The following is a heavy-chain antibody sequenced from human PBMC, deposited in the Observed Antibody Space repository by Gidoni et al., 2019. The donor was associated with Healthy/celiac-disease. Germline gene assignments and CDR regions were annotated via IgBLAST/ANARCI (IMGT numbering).Heavy chain of an antibody. J-gene: IGHJ3*02. CDR2: IIPIFGTA. CDR1: GGTFSSYA. Sequence: QVQLVQSGAEVKKPGSSVKVSCKASGGTFSSYAISWVRQAPGQGLEWMGGIIPIFGTANYAQKFQGRVTITADKSTSTAYMELSSLRSEDTAVYYCARVVAYCGGDCYSGAFDIWGQGTMVTVSS. D-gene: IGHD2-21*02. CDR3: ARVVAYCGGDCYSGAFDI. V-gene: IGHV1-69*06.